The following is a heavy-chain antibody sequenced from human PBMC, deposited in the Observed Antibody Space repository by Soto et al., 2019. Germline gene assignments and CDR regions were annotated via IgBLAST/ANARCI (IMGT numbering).Heavy chain of an antibody. Sequence: GGSLRLSCAASGFTFSSYGMHWVRQAPGKGLEWVAVIWYDGSNKYYADSVKGRFTISRDNSKNTLYLQMNSLRAEDTAVYYCARDPMVRGVIIMGYMDVWGKGTTVTVSS. J-gene: IGHJ6*03. CDR1: GFTFSSYG. CDR3: ARDPMVRGVIIMGYMDV. CDR2: IWYDGSNK. D-gene: IGHD3-10*01. V-gene: IGHV3-33*01.